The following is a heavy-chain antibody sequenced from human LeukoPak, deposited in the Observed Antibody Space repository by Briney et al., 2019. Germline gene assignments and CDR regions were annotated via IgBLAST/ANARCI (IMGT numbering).Heavy chain of an antibody. CDR1: GYTFTSYA. D-gene: IGHD3-9*01. CDR2: INAGNGNT. J-gene: IGHJ4*02. CDR3: ARAGALDDILTFDY. V-gene: IGHV1-3*03. Sequence: ASVKVSCKASGYTFTSYAMHWVRQAPGQRLEWMGWINAGNGNTKYSQEFQGRVTITRDTSASTAYMELSSLRSEDMAVYYCARAGALDDILTFDYWGQGTLVTVSS.